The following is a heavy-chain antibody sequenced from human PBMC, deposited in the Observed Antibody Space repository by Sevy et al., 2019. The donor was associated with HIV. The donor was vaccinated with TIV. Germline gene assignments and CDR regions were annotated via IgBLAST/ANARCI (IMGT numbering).Heavy chain of an antibody. D-gene: IGHD3-10*01. Sequence: ASVKVFCKASGDTLRKHAISWVRQAPGKGLEWMGGIIPTFDTANFPRKFQDRVTITADESTSTVYMELSSLRSEDTAVYYCARAGENLYYSYYDYWGQGTLVTVSS. CDR3: ARAGENLYYSYYDY. CDR2: IIPTFDTA. CDR1: GDTLRKHA. V-gene: IGHV1-69*13. J-gene: IGHJ4*02.